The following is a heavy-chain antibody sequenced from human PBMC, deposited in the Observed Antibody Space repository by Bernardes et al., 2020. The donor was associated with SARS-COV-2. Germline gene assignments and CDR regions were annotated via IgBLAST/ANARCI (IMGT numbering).Heavy chain of an antibody. Sequence: GGSLRLSCAASGFTFDDYAMHWVRQAPGKGLEWVSGISWNSGSIGYADSVKGRFTISRDNAKNSLYLQMNSLRAEDTALYYCAKDMGDYWGQGTLVTVSS. J-gene: IGHJ4*02. CDR1: GFTFDDYA. V-gene: IGHV3-9*01. CDR3: AKDMGDY. CDR2: ISWNSGSI.